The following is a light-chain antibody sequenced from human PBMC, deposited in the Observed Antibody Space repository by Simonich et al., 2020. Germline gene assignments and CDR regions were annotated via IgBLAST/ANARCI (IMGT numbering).Light chain of an antibody. CDR1: QSLLHSDGKTY. Sequence: DIVMTQTPLSLSVTPEQPASISCTSRQSLLHSDGKTYLYWYLQQPGQSPPLLIYEGSNRFSGVPDRCSGSGSGTDFTLKISRVEAEDVVVYYCMQSIQLPITFGQGTRLEIK. V-gene: IGKV2D-29*02. CDR3: MQSIQLPIT. J-gene: IGKJ5*01. CDR2: EGS.